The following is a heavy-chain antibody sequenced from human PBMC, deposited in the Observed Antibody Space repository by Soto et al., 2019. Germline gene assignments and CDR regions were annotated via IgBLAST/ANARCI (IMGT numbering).Heavy chain of an antibody. CDR3: ARRCSNCRSTSCSMDWFDP. Sequence: QVQLQESGPGLVKPSETLSLTCTVSGGSISSYYWSWIRQPPGKGLEWIGYIYYSGSTNYNPSLKSRVTIAVDTSKNQSSLKLSSVTAADTAVYYCARRCSNCRSTSCSMDWFDPWGQGTLVTVSS. V-gene: IGHV4-59*08. CDR1: GGSISSYY. CDR2: IYYSGST. D-gene: IGHD2-2*01. J-gene: IGHJ5*02.